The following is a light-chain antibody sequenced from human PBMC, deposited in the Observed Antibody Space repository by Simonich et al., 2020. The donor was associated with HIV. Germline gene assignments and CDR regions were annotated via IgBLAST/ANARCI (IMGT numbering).Light chain of an antibody. Sequence: DIVMTQSPDSLAVSLGERATINCKSSQSVLYSSNNKNYLAWYQQKPVQSPKLLIYWASTRESGVPDRFSGSGSATDFTLTISSLQAEDVAVYYCQQYYSTPTFGQGTKVEIK. CDR1: QSVLYSSNNKNY. CDR3: QQYYSTPT. CDR2: WAS. V-gene: IGKV4-1*01. J-gene: IGKJ1*01.